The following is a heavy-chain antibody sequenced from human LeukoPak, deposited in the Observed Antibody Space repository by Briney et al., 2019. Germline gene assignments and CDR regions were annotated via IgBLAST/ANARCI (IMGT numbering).Heavy chain of an antibody. CDR3: ARDRGTRGDAFDI. CDR1: GFTFSSYS. D-gene: IGHD2-2*01. CDR2: ISSSSSYI. J-gene: IGHJ3*02. V-gene: IGHV3-21*01. Sequence: GGSLRLSCAASGFTFSSYSMNWVRQAPGKGLEWVSSISSSSSYIYYADSVKGRFTISRDNAKNSLYLQMNSLRVEDTAVYYCARDRGTRGDAFDIWGQGTMVTVSS.